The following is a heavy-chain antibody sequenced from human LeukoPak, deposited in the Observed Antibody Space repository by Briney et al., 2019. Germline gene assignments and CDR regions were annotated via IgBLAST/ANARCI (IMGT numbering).Heavy chain of an antibody. J-gene: IGHJ4*02. CDR2: ISSSSSYI. V-gene: IGHV3-21*01. CDR3: ARDQAGFMGRRLVYASSFDY. CDR1: GFTFSSCS. Sequence: GGSLRLSCAASGFTFSSCSMNWVRQAPGKGLEWVSSISSSSSYIYYADSVKGRFTISRDNAKNSLYLQMNSLRAEDTAVYYCARDQAGFMGRRLVYASSFDYWGQGTLVTVSS. D-gene: IGHD2-8*01.